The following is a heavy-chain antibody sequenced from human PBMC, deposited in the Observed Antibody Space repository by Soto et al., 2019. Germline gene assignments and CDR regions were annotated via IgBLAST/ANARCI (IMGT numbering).Heavy chain of an antibody. D-gene: IGHD6-6*01. J-gene: IGHJ4*02. CDR1: GFTFSSYA. CDR3: AKAYTSSSLRYYFDY. CDR2: ISGSGATT. Sequence: EVQLVESGGGLVQPGRSLRLSCAASGFTFSSYAMSWVRQAPGRGLEWVSAISGSGATTYYADSVKGRFTFSRDNSKNTLYLQMNSLRAEDTAVYYCAKAYTSSSLRYYFDYWGRGTLVTVSS. V-gene: IGHV3-23*04.